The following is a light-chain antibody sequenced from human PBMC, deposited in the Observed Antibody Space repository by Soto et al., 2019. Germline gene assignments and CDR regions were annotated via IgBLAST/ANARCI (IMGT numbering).Light chain of an antibody. Sequence: DIQMTQSLSSLSASSVNRGTITCRASQSISTYLNWYQKKPGKAPNLLIYDASRLQSGVPSRFSGSGGGTDFTLSISSVQPEDFATYFCQQSYMDSITSGQGTRVEIK. CDR1: QSISTY. CDR3: QQSYMDSIT. J-gene: IGKJ5*01. CDR2: DAS. V-gene: IGKV1-39*01.